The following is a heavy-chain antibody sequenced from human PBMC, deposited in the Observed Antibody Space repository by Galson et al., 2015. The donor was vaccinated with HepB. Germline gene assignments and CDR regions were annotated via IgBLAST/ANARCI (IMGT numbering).Heavy chain of an antibody. Sequence: SLRLSCAASGFTFGSYSMNWVRQAPGKGLEWVSSLSRDDRYIFHADSVKGRFTISRDNAESSLYLQMNSLRVEDTAVYYCARGVRERGFDYWGQGTLVTVSS. CDR3: ARGVRERGFDY. D-gene: IGHD1-26*01. J-gene: IGHJ4*02. CDR1: GFTFGSYS. CDR2: LSRDDRYI. V-gene: IGHV3-21*01.